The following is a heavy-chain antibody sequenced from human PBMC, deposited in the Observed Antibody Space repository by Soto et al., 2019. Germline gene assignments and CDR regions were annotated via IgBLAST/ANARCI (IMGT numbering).Heavy chain of an antibody. CDR1: GFTFSNFW. Sequence: EVQLVESGGDLVQPGGSLRLSCAVSGFTFSNFWMNWVRQAPGKGLEWVANINGNGKDRDYVDSVKGRFTISRDNAKNSLYLQMNSLRVEDTAVYYCVRGTLTPGIDYWGQGSLVTISS. CDR2: INGNGKDR. J-gene: IGHJ4*02. CDR3: VRGTLTPGIDY. V-gene: IGHV3-7*04. D-gene: IGHD1-1*01.